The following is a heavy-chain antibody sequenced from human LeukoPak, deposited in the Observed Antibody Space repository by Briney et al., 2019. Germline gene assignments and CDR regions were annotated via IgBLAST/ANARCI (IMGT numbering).Heavy chain of an antibody. Sequence: ASVKVSCKASGGTFSSYAISWVRQAPGQGLEWMGRIIPILGIANYAQKFQGRVTITADKSTSTAYMELSSLRSEDTAVYYCARDPDRGIVGATSDYWGQGTLVTVSS. CDR2: IIPILGIA. CDR1: GGTFSSYA. J-gene: IGHJ4*02. D-gene: IGHD1-26*01. V-gene: IGHV1-69*04. CDR3: ARDPDRGIVGATSDY.